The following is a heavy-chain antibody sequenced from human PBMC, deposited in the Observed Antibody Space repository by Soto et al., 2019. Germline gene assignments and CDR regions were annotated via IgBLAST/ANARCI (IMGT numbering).Heavy chain of an antibody. CDR1: GFTFSSYG. Sequence: QEQLVESGGGVVQPGRSLRLSCAASGFTFSSYGMHWVRQAPGKGLEWVAVIWYDGSNKYYADSVKGRFTISRDNSKNTLYLQMNSLRAEDTAVYYCARAVHYYGSGSSWAGFDYWGQGTLVTVSS. D-gene: IGHD3-10*01. V-gene: IGHV3-33*01. CDR2: IWYDGSNK. J-gene: IGHJ4*02. CDR3: ARAVHYYGSGSSWAGFDY.